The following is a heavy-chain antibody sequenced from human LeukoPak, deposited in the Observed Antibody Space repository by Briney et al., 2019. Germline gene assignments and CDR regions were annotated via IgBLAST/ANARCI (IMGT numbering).Heavy chain of an antibody. Sequence: SVKVSCKASGGSFSRYAISWVRQAPGQGLEWMGGVIPIFGTANYAQKFQGRVTITADESARTAYMELRTLRSEDTAIYYCARGSGETGGYYYVYWGRGTPVTVSS. CDR1: GGSFSRYA. J-gene: IGHJ4*02. V-gene: IGHV1-69*13. D-gene: IGHD3-22*01. CDR3: ARGSGETGGYYYVY. CDR2: VIPIFGTA.